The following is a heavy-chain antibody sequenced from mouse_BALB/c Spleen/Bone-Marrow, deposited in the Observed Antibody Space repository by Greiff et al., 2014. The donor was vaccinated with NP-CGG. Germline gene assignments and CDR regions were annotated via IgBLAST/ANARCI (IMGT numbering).Heavy chain of an antibody. J-gene: IGHJ4*01. V-gene: IGHV2-6-2*01. CDR2: IWSDGST. Sequence: VKLMESGPDLVAPSQSLSITCTVSGFSLTTFGVHWVRQPPGKGLEWLVVIWSDGSTTYNSTLKSRLSISKDNSKSQVFLQMNSLHTDDTAMYYCARHERGFPYAWDYWGQGTSVTVSS. CDR3: ARHERGFPYAWDY. CDR1: GFSLTTFG.